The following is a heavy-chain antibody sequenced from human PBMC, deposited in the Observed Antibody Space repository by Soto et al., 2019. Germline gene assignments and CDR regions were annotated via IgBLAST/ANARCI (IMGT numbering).Heavy chain of an antibody. J-gene: IGHJ6*02. CDR3: ARPPEGVTTKRGGQYYGMDV. CDR2: IIPIFGTA. CDR1: GGTFSSYA. V-gene: IGHV1-69*01. Sequence: QVQLVQSGAEVKKPGSSVKVSCKASGGTFSSYAISWVRQAPGQGLEWMGGIIPIFGTANYAQKFQGRVTITADESTSTAYMELSSLRSEDTAVYSCARPPEGVTTKRGGQYYGMDVWGQGTTVTVSS. D-gene: IGHD4-17*01.